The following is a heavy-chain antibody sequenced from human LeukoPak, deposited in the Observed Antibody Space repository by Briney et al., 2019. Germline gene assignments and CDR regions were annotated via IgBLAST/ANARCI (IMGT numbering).Heavy chain of an antibody. Sequence: GGSLRLSCAASGFPFSGSGMHWVRQASGKGLEWVGRVRSKANSYATAYAASVKGGFTISRDDSKNTAYLQMNGLETDDTAVYYCTSRAAAGYGMDVWGQGTTVTVSS. CDR1: GFPFSGSG. D-gene: IGHD6-13*01. CDR3: TSRAAAGYGMDV. J-gene: IGHJ6*02. CDR2: VRSKANSYAT. V-gene: IGHV3-73*01.